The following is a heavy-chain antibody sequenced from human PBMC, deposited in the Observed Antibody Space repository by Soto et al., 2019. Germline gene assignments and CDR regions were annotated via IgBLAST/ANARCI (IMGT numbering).Heavy chain of an antibody. CDR3: AKSGWYYFDY. CDR2: ISDDGTKK. CDR1: GFIFSSFA. J-gene: IGHJ4*02. V-gene: IGHV3-30*04. D-gene: IGHD6-19*01. Sequence: QVQLVESGGGVVQPGRSLGLSCAASGFIFSSFAMQWARQAPGKGLEWVAIISDDGTKKYYADSVKGRFTISRDNSKNTLYLQMNSLRDEDTAVYYCAKSGWYYFDYWGQGTLVTVSS.